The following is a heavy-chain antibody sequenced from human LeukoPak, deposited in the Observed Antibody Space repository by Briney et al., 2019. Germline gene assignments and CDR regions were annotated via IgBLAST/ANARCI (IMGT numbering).Heavy chain of an antibody. CDR1: GCTFTSYG. J-gene: IGHJ6*03. CDR2: ISAYNGNT. Sequence: ASVKVSCKASGCTFTSYGISWVRQAPGQGLEWMGWISAYNGNTNYAQKLQGRVTMTTDTSTSTAYMELRSLRSDDTAVYYCARDPAQQLVPYYYYMDVWGKGTTVTVSS. CDR3: ARDPAQQLVPYYYYMDV. V-gene: IGHV1-18*01. D-gene: IGHD6-6*01.